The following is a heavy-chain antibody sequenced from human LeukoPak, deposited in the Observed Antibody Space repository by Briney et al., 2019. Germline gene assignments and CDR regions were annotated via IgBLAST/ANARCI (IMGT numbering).Heavy chain of an antibody. CDR3: AKDSSRRAYYYDSSGLDWFDP. Sequence: GGSLRLSCAASGFTFSSYAMSWVRQAPGKGLEWVSAISGSGGSTYYADSVKGRFTISRDNSKNTLYLQMNSLRAEDTAVYYCAKDSSRRAYYYDSSGLDWFDPWGQGTLVTVSS. V-gene: IGHV3-23*01. D-gene: IGHD3-22*01. J-gene: IGHJ5*02. CDR1: GFTFSSYA. CDR2: ISGSGGST.